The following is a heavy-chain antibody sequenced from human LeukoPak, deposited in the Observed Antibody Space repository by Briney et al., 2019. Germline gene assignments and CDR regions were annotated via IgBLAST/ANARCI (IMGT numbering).Heavy chain of an antibody. D-gene: IGHD6-13*01. J-gene: IGHJ3*02. CDR2: IYYSGST. V-gene: IGHV4-30-4*01. CDR1: GGSISSGDYY. Sequence: NPSETLSLTCTVSGGSISSGDYYWSWIRQPPGKGLEWIGYIYYSGSTYYNPSLKSRVTISVDTSKNQFSLKLSSVTAADTAVYYCAREAAEQQAFDIWGQGTMVTVSS. CDR3: AREAAEQQAFDI.